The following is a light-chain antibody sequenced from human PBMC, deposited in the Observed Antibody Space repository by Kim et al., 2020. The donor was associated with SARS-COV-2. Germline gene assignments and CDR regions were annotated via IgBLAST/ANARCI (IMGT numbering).Light chain of an antibody. CDR3: QVWDSSSDPRV. CDR2: YDS. CDR1: NIGSKS. V-gene: IGLV3-21*04. Sequence: SYELTQPPSVSVAPGKTPRITCGGNNIGSKSVHWYQQKPGQAPVLIINYDSDRPSGIPERFSGSNSGNTATLTISRVEAGDEADYYCQVWDSSSDPRVFGGGTQLTVL. J-gene: IGLJ3*02.